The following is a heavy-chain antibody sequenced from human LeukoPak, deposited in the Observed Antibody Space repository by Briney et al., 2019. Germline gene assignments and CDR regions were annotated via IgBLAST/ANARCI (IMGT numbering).Heavy chain of an antibody. CDR1: GFTFNSYA. CDR3: AGSWFYRDYFEY. CDR2: IRGSGGGT. Sequence: GGSLRLSCAASGFTFNSYAMSWVRQAPGKGLEWVSAIRGSGGGTYYADSAKGRFTISRDNSKNTLYLQMNSLRVEDTAVYYCAGSWFYRDYFEYWGQGTLVTVSS. V-gene: IGHV3-23*01. J-gene: IGHJ4*02. D-gene: IGHD3-10*01.